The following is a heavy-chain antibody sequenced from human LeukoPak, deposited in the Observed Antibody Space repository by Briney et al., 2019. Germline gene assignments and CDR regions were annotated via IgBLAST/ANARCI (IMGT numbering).Heavy chain of an antibody. CDR3: ARDPLHCSSTSCYVDFYY. D-gene: IGHD2-2*01. CDR1: GFTFSSYE. Sequence: GGSLRLSCAASGFTFSSYEMNWVRQAPGKGLEWVSYISSSGSTLYYADSVKGRFTISRDNAKNSLYLQMNSLRAEDTAVYYCARDPLHCSSTSCYVDFYYWGQGTLVTVSS. J-gene: IGHJ4*02. V-gene: IGHV3-48*03. CDR2: ISSSGSTL.